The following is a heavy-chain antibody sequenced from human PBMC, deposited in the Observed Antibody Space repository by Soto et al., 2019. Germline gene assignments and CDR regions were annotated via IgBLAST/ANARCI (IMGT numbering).Heavy chain of an antibody. J-gene: IGHJ4*02. CDR3: ARVGYDSSGYYYLFDY. CDR2: IYYSGST. CDR1: GCSISSYY. V-gene: IGHV4-59*01. Sequence: SETLSLTCTVSGCSISSYYWSWIRQPPGKGLEWIGYIYYSGSTNYNPSLKSRVTISVDTSKNQFSLKLSSVTAADTAVYYCARVGYDSSGYYYLFDYWGQGTLVTVSS. D-gene: IGHD3-22*01.